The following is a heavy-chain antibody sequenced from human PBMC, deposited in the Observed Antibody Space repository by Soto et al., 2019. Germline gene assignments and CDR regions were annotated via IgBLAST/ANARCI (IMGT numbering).Heavy chain of an antibody. CDR1: GFTFSNYA. D-gene: IGHD6-13*01. V-gene: IGHV3-23*01. Sequence: EVQLLESGGGLVQPGGSLRISCAASGFTFSNYAVTWVRQAPGKGLEWVSTIIGSGGSTYYADSVKGRFTISRDNSKNTLYLQMNSLRAEDTAVYYCAKDQGSSWYEIDYWGQGTLVTVSS. CDR2: IIGSGGST. J-gene: IGHJ4*02. CDR3: AKDQGSSWYEIDY.